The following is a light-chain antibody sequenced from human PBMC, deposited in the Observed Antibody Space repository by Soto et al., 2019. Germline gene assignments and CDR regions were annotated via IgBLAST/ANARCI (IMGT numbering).Light chain of an antibody. CDR3: QQRYNWPPIT. J-gene: IGKJ5*01. CDR2: DAS. CDR1: QTVSTY. Sequence: EIVLTQSPDTLSLSPGERATLSCRASQTVSTYLAWYQQKPGQAPRRLIYDASNRATGIPARFSGSGSGTDFTLTISSLEPEDFAIYYCQQRYNWPPITFGQGTRLEIK. V-gene: IGKV3-11*01.